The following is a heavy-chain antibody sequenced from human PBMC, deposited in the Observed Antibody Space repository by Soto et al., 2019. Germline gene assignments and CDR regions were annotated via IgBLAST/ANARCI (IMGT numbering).Heavy chain of an antibody. CDR1: GGSIGSSSYY. D-gene: IGHD3-3*01. CDR3: ARLALGPYAFDI. V-gene: IGHV4-39*01. J-gene: IGHJ3*02. CDR2: IYYSGST. Sequence: PSETLSLTCTVSGGSIGSSSYYWGWIRQPPGKGLEWIGSIYYSGSTYYNPSLKSRVTISVDTSKNQFSLKLSSVTAADTAVYYCARLALGPYAFDIWGQGTMVTVSS.